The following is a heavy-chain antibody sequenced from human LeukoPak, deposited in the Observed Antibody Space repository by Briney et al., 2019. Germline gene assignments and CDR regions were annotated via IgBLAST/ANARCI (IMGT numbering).Heavy chain of an antibody. V-gene: IGHV4-34*01. D-gene: IGHD3-16*01. CDR3: ARGNVLTGYASFDY. J-gene: IGHJ4*02. Sequence: KPSGTLSLTCAVNGGSFSGYYWTWIRQSPGKGLEWIGEIIHSGRANYSPPLKSRLTLSVDPSMNHFSMRLSSVTAADTAVYYCARGNVLTGYASFDYWGQGALVTVSS. CDR2: IIHSGRA. CDR1: GGSFSGYY.